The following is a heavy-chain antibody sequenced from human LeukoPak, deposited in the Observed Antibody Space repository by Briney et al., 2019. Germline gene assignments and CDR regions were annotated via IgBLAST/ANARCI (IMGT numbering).Heavy chain of an antibody. J-gene: IGHJ5*02. CDR3: ARIRASYDILTGYYSPVNWFDP. D-gene: IGHD3-9*01. CDR1: GYSFASHW. Sequence: GESLKISCKGSGYSFASHWIGWVRQMPGKGLEWMGIIYPGDSDTRYSPSFQGQVTISADKSISTAYLQWSGLKASDTAMYYCARIRASYDILTGYYSPVNWFDPWGQGTLVTVSS. CDR2: IYPGDSDT. V-gene: IGHV5-51*01.